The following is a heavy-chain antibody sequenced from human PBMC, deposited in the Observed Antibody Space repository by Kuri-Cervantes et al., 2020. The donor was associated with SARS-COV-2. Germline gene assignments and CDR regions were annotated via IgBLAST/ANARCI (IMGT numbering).Heavy chain of an antibody. V-gene: IGHV3-23*01. Sequence: LSLTCAVSGFMFNRFAMSWVRQAPGKGLEWVSAISGSGGSTYYADSVKGRFTISRDNSKNTLYLQMNSLRAEDTAVYYCAKKVKLAFDIWGQGTMVTVSS. CDR1: GFMFNRFA. CDR3: AKKVKLAFDI. D-gene: IGHD2-15*01. CDR2: ISGSGGST. J-gene: IGHJ3*02.